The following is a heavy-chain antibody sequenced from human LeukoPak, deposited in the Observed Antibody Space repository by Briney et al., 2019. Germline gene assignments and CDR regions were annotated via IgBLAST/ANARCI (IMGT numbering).Heavy chain of an antibody. CDR2: ISSNGDSI. CDR3: ATGAYGPGFVDY. CDR1: GFTFSNHA. D-gene: IGHD5-12*01. Sequence: GGSLRLSCAASGFTFSNHAMHWVRQAPGKGLDYVSGISSNGDSIYYAKSVKGRLTISRDNSKNTLYLQMGSLRAEDMAVYYCATGAYGPGFVDYWGQGTLVTVSS. V-gene: IGHV3-64*01. J-gene: IGHJ4*02.